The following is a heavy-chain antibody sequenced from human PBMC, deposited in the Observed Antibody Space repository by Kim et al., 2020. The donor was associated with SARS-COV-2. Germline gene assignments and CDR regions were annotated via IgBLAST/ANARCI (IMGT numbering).Heavy chain of an antibody. J-gene: IGHJ3*02. V-gene: IGHV3-9*01. CDR2: ISWNSGSI. CDR3: ARGYDFWSIHAFDI. D-gene: IGHD3-3*01. Sequence: GGSLRLSCAASGFTFDDYAMHWVRQAPGKGLEWVSGISWNSGSIGYADSVKGRFTISRDNAKNTLYLQMNSLRAEDTALYYCARGYDFWSIHAFDILGQGTMVTVSS. CDR1: GFTFDDYA.